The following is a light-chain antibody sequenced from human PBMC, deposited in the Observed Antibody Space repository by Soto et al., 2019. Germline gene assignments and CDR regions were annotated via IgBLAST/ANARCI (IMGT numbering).Light chain of an antibody. V-gene: IGKV3-15*01. Sequence: EIVMTQSPATLSVSPGERATLSCRASQSVSSNLAWYQQKPGQAPRLLIYGASTRATGIPARFSGSVSGTEFTHTISSLQSEDFAVYYCQQYNNWPPLTFGGGTKVEIK. CDR2: GAS. CDR1: QSVSSN. J-gene: IGKJ4*01. CDR3: QQYNNWPPLT.